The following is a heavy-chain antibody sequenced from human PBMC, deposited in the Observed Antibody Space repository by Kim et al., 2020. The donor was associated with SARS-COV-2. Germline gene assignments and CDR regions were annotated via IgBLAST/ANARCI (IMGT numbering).Heavy chain of an antibody. CDR1: GFTFSSYW. V-gene: IGHV3-7*01. J-gene: IGHJ5*02. D-gene: IGHD3-3*01. CDR3: ARGSRITIFGVVIMEGFDP. Sequence: GGSLRLSCAASGFTFSSYWMSWVRQAPGKGLEWVANIKQDGSEKYYVDSVKGRFTISRDNAKNSLYLQMNSLRAEDTAVYYCARGSRITIFGVVIMEGFDPWGQGTLVTVSS. CDR2: IKQDGSEK.